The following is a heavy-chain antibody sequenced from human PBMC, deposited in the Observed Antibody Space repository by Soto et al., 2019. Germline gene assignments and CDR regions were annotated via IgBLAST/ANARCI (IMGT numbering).Heavy chain of an antibody. CDR3: ASYTVNSPRFDY. V-gene: IGHV4-59*05. D-gene: IGHD1-26*01. J-gene: IGHJ4*02. CDR2: IYYSGST. Sequence: SXTLSLTCTVSGGSISSYYWSWIVQPPGKGLEWIGSIYYSGSTYYNPSLKSRVTISVDTSKNQFSLKLSSLTAADTAVYYCASYTVNSPRFDYWGQGTLVTVSS. CDR1: GGSISSYY.